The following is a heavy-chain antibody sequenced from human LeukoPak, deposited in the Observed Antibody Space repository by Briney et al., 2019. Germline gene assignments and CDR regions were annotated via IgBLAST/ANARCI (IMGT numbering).Heavy chain of an antibody. CDR1: GFTFSSYG. J-gene: IGHJ4*02. CDR3: AKDLEPLGGALYIVGALFDY. CDR2: IRYDGSNK. D-gene: IGHD1-26*01. V-gene: IGHV3-30*02. Sequence: GGSLRLSCAASGFTFSSYGMHWVRQAPGKGLEWVAFIRYDGSNKYYADSVKGRFTISRDNSKNTLYLQMNSLRAEDTAVYYCAKDLEPLGGALYIVGALFDYWGQGTLVTVSS.